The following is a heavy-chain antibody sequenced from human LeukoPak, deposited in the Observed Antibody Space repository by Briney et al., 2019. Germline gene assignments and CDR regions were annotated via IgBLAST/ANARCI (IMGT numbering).Heavy chain of an antibody. D-gene: IGHD6-19*01. J-gene: IGHJ4*02. Sequence: GGSLRLSCAASGFTFSSYSMNWVRQAPGKGLEWVSSISSSSSYIYYADSVKGRFTISRDNAKSSVYLQMNSLRAEDTAVYYCARRYSSGWPIDYWGQGALVTVSS. CDR3: ARRYSSGWPIDY. CDR1: GFTFSSYS. CDR2: ISSSSSYI. V-gene: IGHV3-21*01.